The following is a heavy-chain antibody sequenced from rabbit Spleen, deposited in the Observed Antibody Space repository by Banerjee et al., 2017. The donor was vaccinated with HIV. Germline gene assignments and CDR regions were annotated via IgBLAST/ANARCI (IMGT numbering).Heavy chain of an antibody. CDR1: GFDFSSYYM. V-gene: IGHV1S45*01. J-gene: IGHJ6*01. D-gene: IGHD6-1*01. Sequence: EQLKESGGGLVQPGGSLKLSCKGSGFDFSSYYMSWVRQAPGKGLEWIGYIDPFFGTTYYANWVKGRFTISKTSSTTMTLQMTSLTDADTATYFCARGYYSYDYAGGDYTIRGMDLWGQGTLVTVS. CDR3: ARGYYSYDYAGGDYTIRGMDL. CDR2: IDPFFGTT.